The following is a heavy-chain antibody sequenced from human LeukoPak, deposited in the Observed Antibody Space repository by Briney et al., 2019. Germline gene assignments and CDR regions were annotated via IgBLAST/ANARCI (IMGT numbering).Heavy chain of an antibody. D-gene: IGHD1-1*01. J-gene: IGHJ4*02. V-gene: IGHV1-46*01. CDR1: GYTFTSYH. Sequence: ASVKVSCNTSGYTFTSYHMHWVRQAPGQGLEWVGILKSSGDTTVYAQKLQGRVTVTRDTSTSTVYMELSSLSSEDTALYYCVREEAHTYNSDFWGPGTLVTVSS. CDR3: VREEAHTYNSDF. CDR2: LKSSGDTT.